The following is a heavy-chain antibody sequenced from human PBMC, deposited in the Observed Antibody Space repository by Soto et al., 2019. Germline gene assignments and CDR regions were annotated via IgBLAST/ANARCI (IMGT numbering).Heavy chain of an antibody. CDR3: ARDVTGAFDI. Sequence: GAPVKVSRKASGYTLTSYYMHWVRQAPGQGLEWMGIINPSGGSTSYAQKFQGRVTMTRDTSTSTVYMELSSLRSEDTAVYYCARDVTGAFDIWGQGTMVTVSS. D-gene: IGHD4-4*01. J-gene: IGHJ3*02. CDR2: INPSGGST. V-gene: IGHV1-46*03. CDR1: GYTLTSYY.